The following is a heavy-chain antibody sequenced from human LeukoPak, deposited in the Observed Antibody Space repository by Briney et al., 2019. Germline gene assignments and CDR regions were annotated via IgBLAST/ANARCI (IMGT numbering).Heavy chain of an antibody. Sequence: GGSLRLSCAASGFTFSSYSMNWVRQAPGKGLEWVSAISGSGGSTYYADSVKGRFTISRDNSKNTLYLQMNSLRAEDTAVYYCAKDRARGGATDFDYWGQGALVTVSS. V-gene: IGHV3-23*01. J-gene: IGHJ4*02. CDR2: ISGSGGST. CDR1: GFTFSSYS. D-gene: IGHD3-16*01. CDR3: AKDRARGGATDFDY.